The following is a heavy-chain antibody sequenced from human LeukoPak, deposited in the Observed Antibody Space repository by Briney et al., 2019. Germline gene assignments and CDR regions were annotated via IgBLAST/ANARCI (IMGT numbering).Heavy chain of an antibody. D-gene: IGHD3-3*01. CDR1: GYTFTSYD. CDR2: MNPNSGNT. Sequence: ASVKVSCKASGYTFTSYDINWVRQANGQGLEWMGWMNPNSGNTGYAQKFQGRVTITRNTSISTAYMELSSLRSEDTAVYYCARGVLHNYDFWSGYYPLYWYFDLWGRGTLVTVSS. V-gene: IGHV1-8*03. J-gene: IGHJ2*01. CDR3: ARGVLHNYDFWSGYYPLYWYFDL.